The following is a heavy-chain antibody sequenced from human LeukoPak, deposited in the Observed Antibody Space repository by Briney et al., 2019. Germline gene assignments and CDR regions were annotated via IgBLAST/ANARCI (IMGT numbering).Heavy chain of an antibody. CDR1: GFAFSTFA. CDR3: AKDRGIAVAGGRWFDP. Sequence: GGSLRLSCAASGFAFSTFAMSWVRQAPGKGLDWVSSISGSGGSTYYADSVKGRFTISRDNSKNTLYLQMNSLRAEDTAVYYCAKDRGIAVAGGRWFDPWGQGTLVTVSS. V-gene: IGHV3-23*01. D-gene: IGHD6-19*01. J-gene: IGHJ5*02. CDR2: ISGSGGST.